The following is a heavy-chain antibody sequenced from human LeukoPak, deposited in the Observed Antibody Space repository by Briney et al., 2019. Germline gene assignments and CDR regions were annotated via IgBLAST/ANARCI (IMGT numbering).Heavy chain of an antibody. Sequence: GGSLRLSCAASGFTFSAYDMNWVRQAPGKGLKWLSYISSSSTTKYHADSVKGRFTISRDNAKNTLYLQMNSLRAEDTAVYYCASGRGCKDWGQGTLVTVSS. D-gene: IGHD2/OR15-2a*01. CDR3: ASGRGCKD. CDR1: GFTFSAYD. J-gene: IGHJ4*02. V-gene: IGHV3-48*01. CDR2: ISSSSTTK.